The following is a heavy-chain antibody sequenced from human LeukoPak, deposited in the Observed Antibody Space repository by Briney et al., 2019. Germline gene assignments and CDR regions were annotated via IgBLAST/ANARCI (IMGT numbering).Heavy chain of an antibody. D-gene: IGHD4-11*01. CDR1: GFTFSSYA. J-gene: IGHJ4*02. CDR2: ISYDGSNK. V-gene: IGHV3-30*18. CDR3: AKEDDYSNYEEDY. Sequence: GGSLRLSCAASGFTFSSYAMSWVRQAPGKGLEWVAVISYDGSNKYYADSVKGRFTISRDNSKNTLYLQMNSLRAEDTAVYYCAKEDDYSNYEEDYWGQGTLVTVSS.